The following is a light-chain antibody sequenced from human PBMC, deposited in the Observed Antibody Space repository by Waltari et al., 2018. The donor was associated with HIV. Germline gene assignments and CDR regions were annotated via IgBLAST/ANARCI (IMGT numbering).Light chain of an antibody. CDR2: GAS. Sequence: EIVMTQSPATLSVSPGERATLSCMASQSVSSNLAWSQQKPGQAPRLLMYGASTRATGIPARFSGSGSGTEFTLTISSLQAEDFAVYYCQQYNNRPWTFGQGTTVEIK. CDR3: QQYNNRPWT. V-gene: IGKV3D-15*01. J-gene: IGKJ1*01. CDR1: QSVSSN.